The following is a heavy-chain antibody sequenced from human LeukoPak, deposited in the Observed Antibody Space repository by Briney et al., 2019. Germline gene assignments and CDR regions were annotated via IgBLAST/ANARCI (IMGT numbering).Heavy chain of an antibody. Sequence: GGSLRLSCVASGFTFSSYGMHWVRQAPGKGLEWVAVISYDGSNRYYADSVKGRFTISRDNSKNTLYLQMNSLRAEDTAVYYCAAGYSSSWHGLGYWGQGTLVTVSS. CDR1: GFTFSSYG. V-gene: IGHV3-30*03. J-gene: IGHJ4*02. D-gene: IGHD6-13*01. CDR2: ISYDGSNR. CDR3: AAGYSSSWHGLGY.